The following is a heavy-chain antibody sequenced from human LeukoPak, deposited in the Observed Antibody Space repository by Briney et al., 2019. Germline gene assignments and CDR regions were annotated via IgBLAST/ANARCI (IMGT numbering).Heavy chain of an antibody. CDR2: ISYDGSNK. J-gene: IGHJ6*02. Sequence: GGSLRLSCAASGFTFSSYGMHWVRQAPGKGLEWLAVISYDGSNKYYGDSVKGRITISRDNSKNTVYLQMNSLRAEDTAVYYCARESSSYFYGMDVWGQGTTVTVSS. CDR1: GFTFSSYG. V-gene: IGHV3-30*04. D-gene: IGHD6-13*01. CDR3: ARESSSYFYGMDV.